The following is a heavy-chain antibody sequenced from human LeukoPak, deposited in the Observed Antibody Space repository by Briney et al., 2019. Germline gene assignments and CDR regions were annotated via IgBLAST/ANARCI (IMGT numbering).Heavy chain of an antibody. CDR2: MNPNSGNT. CDR3: ARSRRILNWFDP. CDR1: GYTFTSYD. J-gene: IGHJ5*02. V-gene: IGHV1-8*01. Sequence: GASVKVSCKASGYTFTSYDMNWVRQAAGQGLEWMGWMNPNSGNTGYAQKFQGRVTMTRNTSISTAYMELSSLRSEDTAVYYCARSRRILNWFDPWGQGTLVTVSS.